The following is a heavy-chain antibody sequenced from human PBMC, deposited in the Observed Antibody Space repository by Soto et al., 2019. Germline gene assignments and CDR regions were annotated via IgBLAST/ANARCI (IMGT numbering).Heavy chain of an antibody. J-gene: IGHJ6*03. D-gene: IGHD2-2*01. Sequence: GGSLRLSCAASGFTFSSYWMSWVRQAPGKGLEWVANIKQDGSEKYYVDSVKGPFTISRDNAKNSLYLQMNSLRAEDTAVYYCARVIVVVPAGYYMDVWGKGTTVTVSS. V-gene: IGHV3-7*04. CDR2: IKQDGSEK. CDR1: GFTFSSYW. CDR3: ARVIVVVPAGYYMDV.